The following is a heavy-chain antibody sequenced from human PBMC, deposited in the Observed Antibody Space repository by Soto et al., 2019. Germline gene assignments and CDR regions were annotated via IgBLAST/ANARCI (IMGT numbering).Heavy chain of an antibody. J-gene: IGHJ3*02. D-gene: IGHD1-26*01. CDR3: ARAQYTGSYFNACDI. V-gene: IGHV3-33*03. CDR1: GFSFSSYG. Sequence: QVHLVECGGGVVQPGGSLRLSCAASGFSFSSYGMHWVRQAPGKGLDWVAVIWYDGSNKYYEDPVRGRFTISRDNSKNTLYLQMNSLIVEDTAVYYCARAQYTGSYFNACDIWGQGTMVTVSS. CDR2: IWYDGSNK.